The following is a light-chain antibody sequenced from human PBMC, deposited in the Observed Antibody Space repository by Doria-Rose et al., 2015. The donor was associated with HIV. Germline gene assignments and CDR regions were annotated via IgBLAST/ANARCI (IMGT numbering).Light chain of an antibody. V-gene: IGKV4-1*01. Sequence: TQSPESLGMSLGERATLNCKSSQSPLYTSKNYLAWYQQKPGQPPKLLIYWASTRQSGVPARFSGSGSGKDFTLTISSLEAEDVAVYYCQQYYDTPSFGPGTTVDI. J-gene: IGKJ3*01. CDR2: WAS. CDR3: QQYYDTPS. CDR1: QSPLYTSKNY.